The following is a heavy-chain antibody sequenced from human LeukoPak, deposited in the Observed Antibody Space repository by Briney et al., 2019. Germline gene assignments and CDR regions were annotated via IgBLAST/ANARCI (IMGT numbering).Heavy chain of an antibody. CDR3: ARLSVSGYYYFDY. V-gene: IGHV4-39*01. Sequence: SETLSLTCTVSGGSISSSSNYWGWIRQPPEKGLEWIGSIYYSGSTYYKTSLKSRVTISVDTSKNQFSLKLSSVTAADTAVYYCARLSVSGYYYFDYWGQGTLVTVSS. J-gene: IGHJ4*02. D-gene: IGHD6-19*01. CDR1: GGSISSSSNY. CDR2: IYYSGST.